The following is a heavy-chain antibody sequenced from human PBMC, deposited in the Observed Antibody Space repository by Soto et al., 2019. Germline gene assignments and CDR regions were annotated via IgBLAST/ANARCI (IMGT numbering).Heavy chain of an antibody. D-gene: IGHD3-9*01. CDR2: ISAYNGNT. CDR1: GYTFTSYG. V-gene: IGHV1-18*01. CDR3: ARDTTRYFDWLFLASAVDAFDI. J-gene: IGHJ3*02. Sequence: QVQLVQSGAEVKKPGASVKVSCKASGYTFTSYGISWVRQAPGQGLEWMGWISAYNGNTNYAQKLQGRVTMTTDRPRSTAHMGRRSPRSDDTAAYFCARDTTRYFDWLFLASAVDAFDIWRQGTMVTASS.